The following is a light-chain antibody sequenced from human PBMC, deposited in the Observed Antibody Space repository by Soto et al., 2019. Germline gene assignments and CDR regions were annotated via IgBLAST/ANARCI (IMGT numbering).Light chain of an antibody. Sequence: QSALTQPASVSGSPGQSITISCTGTSSDVGAYNFVSWYQQHPGKAPKLMIYDVTNRPSGVSSRFSGSKSGNTASLAISGLQAEDEAYYYCSSYTTSNTLVFGGGTKLTVL. CDR3: SSYTTSNTLV. V-gene: IGLV2-14*03. J-gene: IGLJ2*01. CDR1: SSDVGAYNF. CDR2: DVT.